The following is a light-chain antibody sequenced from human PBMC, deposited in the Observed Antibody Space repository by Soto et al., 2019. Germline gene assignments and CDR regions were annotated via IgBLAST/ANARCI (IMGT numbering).Light chain of an antibody. J-gene: IGLJ3*02. Sequence: QSALTQPASVSGSPGQSITISCTGTTSDVGSHNFVSWYQQLPGKAPKLLIYVVTNRPSGTSNRFSGSKSGNTASLTISGLQAEDEADYYCSSFTNSILVFGGGTKLTVL. CDR3: SSFTNSILV. CDR1: TSDVGSHNF. CDR2: VVT. V-gene: IGLV2-14*01.